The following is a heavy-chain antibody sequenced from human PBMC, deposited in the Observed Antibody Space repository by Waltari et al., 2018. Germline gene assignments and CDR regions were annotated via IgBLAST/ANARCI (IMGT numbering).Heavy chain of an antibody. V-gene: IGHV3-23*01. J-gene: IGHJ4*02. Sequence: EVQLLESGGGLVQPGGSLRLSCAASGFTFSIYVMSWVRQAPGKGMEWVSGISGSGGSTYYADSVKGRFTISRDNSKNTLFLQMNSLRAEDTAVYYCAQEGLARRYCSGGSCSADYWGQGTLVTVSS. D-gene: IGHD2-15*01. CDR3: AQEGLARRYCSGGSCSADY. CDR1: GFTFSIYV. CDR2: ISGSGGST.